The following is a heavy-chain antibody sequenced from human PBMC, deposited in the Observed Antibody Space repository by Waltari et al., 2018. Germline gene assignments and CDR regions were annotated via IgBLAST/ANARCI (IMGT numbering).Heavy chain of an antibody. Sequence: QVQLVQSGAEVKKPGSSVKVSCKASGGTFSSYAISWVRQAPGQGLEWMGGIIPSCGTANYAQKFQGRVTITADESTSTAYMELSSLRSEDTAVYYCARSLRYCSSTSCYLYYYYYGMDVWGQGTTVTVSS. V-gene: IGHV1-69*01. CDR3: ARSLRYCSSTSCYLYYYYYGMDV. CDR1: GGTFSSYA. J-gene: IGHJ6*02. CDR2: IIPSCGTA. D-gene: IGHD2-2*01.